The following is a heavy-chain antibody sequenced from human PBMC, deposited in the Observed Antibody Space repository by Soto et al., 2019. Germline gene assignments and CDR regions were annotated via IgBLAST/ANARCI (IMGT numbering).Heavy chain of an antibody. CDR3: ARDGGDIVVVPAAMPPVGIVDI. Sequence: PGGSLRLSCAASGFTFSSYGMHWVRQAPGKGLEWVAVIWYDGSNKYYADSVKGRFTISRDNSKNTLYLQMNSLRAEDTAVYYCARDGGDIVVVPAAMPPVGIVDIWGQGTMVTVSS. J-gene: IGHJ3*02. D-gene: IGHD2-2*01. CDR2: IWYDGSNK. V-gene: IGHV3-33*01. CDR1: GFTFSSYG.